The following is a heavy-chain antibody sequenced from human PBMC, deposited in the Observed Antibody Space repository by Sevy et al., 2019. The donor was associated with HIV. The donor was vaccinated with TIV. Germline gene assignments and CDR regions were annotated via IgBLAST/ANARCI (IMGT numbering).Heavy chain of an antibody. CDR3: AREGVDFWSGPVDYYYGMDV. CDR2: INGDGNSP. CDR1: GFTFRKYW. Sequence: GGSLRLSCEVSGFTFRKYWMHWVRQAPGKGLVWVSRINGDGNSPIYADSVQGRFTISRDNAKNTLFLQMNSLRAEDTGIYYCAREGVDFWSGPVDYYYGMDVWGQGTTVTVSS. D-gene: IGHD3-3*01. J-gene: IGHJ6*02. V-gene: IGHV3-74*01.